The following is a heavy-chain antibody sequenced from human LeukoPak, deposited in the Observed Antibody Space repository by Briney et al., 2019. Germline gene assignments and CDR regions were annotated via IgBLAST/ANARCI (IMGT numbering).Heavy chain of an antibody. J-gene: IGHJ3*02. D-gene: IGHD6-13*01. CDR2: IYHSGNT. Sequence: PSETLSLTCTVSGGSITSDNYFWSWIRHLPGKGLEWIGYIYHSGNTYYNPSLESRFIMSVDPYDNQFSLKLSPVTAADTDVYYCAREVIAETVTDAFVIWGPGTLVTVSS. CDR1: GGSITSDNYF. V-gene: IGHV4-31*03. CDR3: AREVIAETVTDAFVI.